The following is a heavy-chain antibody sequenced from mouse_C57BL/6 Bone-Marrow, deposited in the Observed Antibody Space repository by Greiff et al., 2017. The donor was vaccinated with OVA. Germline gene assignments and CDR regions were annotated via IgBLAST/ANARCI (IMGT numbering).Heavy chain of an antibody. CDR1: GYTFTDYY. D-gene: IGHD2-3*01. V-gene: IGHV1-26*01. J-gene: IGHJ2*01. Sequence: VQLQQSGPELVKPGASVKISCKASGYTFTDYYMNWVKQSHGKSLEWIGDINPNNGGTSYNQKFKGKATLTVDKSSSTAYMELRSLTSEDSAVYYCARSGHDGYYGYWGQGTTLTVSS. CDR3: ARSGHDGYYGY. CDR2: INPNNGGT.